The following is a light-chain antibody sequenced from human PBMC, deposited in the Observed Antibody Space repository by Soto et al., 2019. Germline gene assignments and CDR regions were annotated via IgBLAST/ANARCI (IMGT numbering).Light chain of an antibody. J-gene: IGLJ2*01. CDR3: SSYTSSRTVV. CDR1: SSDVGGYNY. CDR2: DVS. V-gene: IGLV2-14*01. Sequence: QSALTQPASVSGSPGQSITISCTGTSSDVGGYNYVSWYQQHPGKAPKLMIYDVSNRPSGVSNRFSGSKSGNTASLTISGLQADDEADYYCSSYTSSRTVVFGGVTEVTVL.